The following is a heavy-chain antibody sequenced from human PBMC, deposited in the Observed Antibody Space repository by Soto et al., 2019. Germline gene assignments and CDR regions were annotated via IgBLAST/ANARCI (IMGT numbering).Heavy chain of an antibody. D-gene: IGHD6-13*01. CDR1: GASISSYH. CDR2: IYYSGSA. V-gene: IGHV4-59*08. J-gene: IGHJ5*02. CDR3: GSHTSSSWYVGNWFVP. Sequence: SETLSLTCTVSGASISSYHWSWIRQPPGKGLEWIGYIYYSGSANYNPSLNSRVTLSVDTSKNQVSLKLNSVTAADTAVYYCGSHTSSSWYVGNWFVPWGQGTMVTVSS.